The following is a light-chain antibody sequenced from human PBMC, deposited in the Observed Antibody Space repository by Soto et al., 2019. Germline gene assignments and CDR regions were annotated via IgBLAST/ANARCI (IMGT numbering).Light chain of an antibody. CDR1: SSDVGGYNY. CDR2: DVS. CDR3: CSYAGSYTYV. J-gene: IGLJ1*01. V-gene: IGLV2-11*01. Sequence: QSVLTQPRSVSGSPGQSVTISCTGTSSDVGGYNYVSWYQQHPGKAPKLMIYDVSKRPSGVPDRCSGSKSGNTASLTISGLQAEDEADYYCCSYAGSYTYVLGTGTKVTVL.